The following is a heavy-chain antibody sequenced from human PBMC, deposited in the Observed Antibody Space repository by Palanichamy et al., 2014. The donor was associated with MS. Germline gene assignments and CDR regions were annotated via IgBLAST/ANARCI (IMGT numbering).Heavy chain of an antibody. Sequence: QVQLQQRGAVMLKPSETLSLTCTVHGGPLSGSYWSWIRQPPGKAPEWIGEINHGGSTMYNPSLQSRVTASVETSKKQFSLNLSSVTAADTAVYYCARGPHFNWAFDYWGQGTLVTVSS. J-gene: IGHJ4*02. CDR3: ARGPHFNWAFDY. V-gene: IGHV4-34*01. D-gene: IGHD3-9*01. CDR2: INHGGST. CDR1: GGPLSGSY.